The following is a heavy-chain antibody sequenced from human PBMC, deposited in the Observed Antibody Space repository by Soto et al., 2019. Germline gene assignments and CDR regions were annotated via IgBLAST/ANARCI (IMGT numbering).Heavy chain of an antibody. D-gene: IGHD3-3*01. J-gene: IGHJ3*02. CDR1: GYTFTSYG. CDR2: ISAYNGNT. Sequence: QVQLVQSGAEVKKPGASVKVSCKASGYTFTSYGISWVRQAPGQGLEWMGWISAYNGNTNYAQKLQGRVTMTTGTSKSTAYMELRSLRSDDTAVYYCARDHLVFRFLEWLLGDAFDIWGQGTMVTVSS. V-gene: IGHV1-18*01. CDR3: ARDHLVFRFLEWLLGDAFDI.